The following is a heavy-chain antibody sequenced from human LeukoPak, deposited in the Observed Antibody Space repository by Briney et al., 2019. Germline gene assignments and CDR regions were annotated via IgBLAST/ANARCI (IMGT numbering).Heavy chain of an antibody. D-gene: IGHD3-22*01. CDR2: IYYSGST. Sequence: PSETLSLTCTVSGGSISSYYWSWIRQPPGKGLEWIGYIYYSGSTNYNPSLKSRVTISVDTSKNQFSLKLSSVTAADTAVYYCARSVHYYDSSGYSTAEYFQHWGQGTLVTVSS. J-gene: IGHJ1*01. V-gene: IGHV4-59*01. CDR3: ARSVHYYDSSGYSTAEYFQH. CDR1: GGSISSYY.